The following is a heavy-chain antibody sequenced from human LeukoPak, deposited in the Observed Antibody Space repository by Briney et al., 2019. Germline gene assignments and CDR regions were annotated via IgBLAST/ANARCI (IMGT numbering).Heavy chain of an antibody. J-gene: IGHJ4*02. Sequence: SETLSLTRTVSGGSISSSSYYWAWIRQPPGKGLEWIGNIYYSGSTYYNPSLKSRVTISVDTSKNQFSLRLSSVTAADTAVYYCASGYWDDPISTDYWGQGTLVTVSS. CDR2: IYYSGST. CDR3: ASGYWDDPISTDY. D-gene: IGHD1-1*01. V-gene: IGHV4-39*01. CDR1: GGSISSSSYY.